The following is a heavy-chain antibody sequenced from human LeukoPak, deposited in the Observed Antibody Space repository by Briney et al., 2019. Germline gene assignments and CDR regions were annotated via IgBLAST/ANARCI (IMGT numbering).Heavy chain of an antibody. V-gene: IGHV1-2*06. Sequence: ASVKVSCKASGYTFTSYYMHWVRQAPGQGLEWMGRINPNSGGTNYAQKFQGRVTMTRDTSISTAYMELSRLRSDDTAVYYCAKWEETITIFGVVITRGPYYYGMDVWGQGTTVTVSS. CDR3: AKWEETITIFGVVITRGPYYYGMDV. CDR1: GYTFTSYY. CDR2: INPNSGGT. D-gene: IGHD3-3*01. J-gene: IGHJ6*02.